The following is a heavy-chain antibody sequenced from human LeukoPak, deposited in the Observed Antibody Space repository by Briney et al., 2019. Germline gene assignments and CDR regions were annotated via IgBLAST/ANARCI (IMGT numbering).Heavy chain of an antibody. CDR3: AREGYDFWSGSGFDY. J-gene: IGHJ4*02. Sequence: GGSLRLSCAASGFTFSSYAMHWVRQAPGKGLEGVAVISYDGSNKYYADSVKGRFTISRDNSKNTLYLQMNSLRAEDTAVYYCAREGYDFWSGSGFDYWGQGTLVTVSS. CDR2: ISYDGSNK. V-gene: IGHV3-30-3*01. CDR1: GFTFSSYA. D-gene: IGHD3-3*01.